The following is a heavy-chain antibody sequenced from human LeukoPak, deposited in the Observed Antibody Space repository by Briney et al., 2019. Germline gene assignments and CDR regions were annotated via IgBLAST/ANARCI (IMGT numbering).Heavy chain of an antibody. J-gene: IGHJ4*02. Sequence: SETLSLTCTVSGGSISSGGYYWSWIRQPPGKGLEWIGYTYHSGSTYYNPSLKSRVTISVDRSKNQFSLKLSSVTAADTAVYYCARARPYYDSSGYYYGFDYWGQGSLVTVSS. CDR2: TYHSGST. CDR1: GGSISSGGYY. V-gene: IGHV4-30-2*01. D-gene: IGHD3-22*01. CDR3: ARARPYYDSSGYYYGFDY.